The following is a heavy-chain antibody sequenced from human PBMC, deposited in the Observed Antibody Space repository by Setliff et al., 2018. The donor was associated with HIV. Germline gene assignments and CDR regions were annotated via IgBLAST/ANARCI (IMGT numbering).Heavy chain of an antibody. D-gene: IGHD1-26*01. CDR1: GDTFSSYA. CDR3: ASYSGSYYFILHY. CDR2: IIPALGLS. J-gene: IGHJ4*02. Sequence: SVKVSCKASGDTFSSYAISWVRQAPGQGLEWMGGIIPALGLSYYAQNFQGRVTITADESTSTAYMELSSLRSEDTAVYYCASYSGSYYFILHYWGQGTLVTVSS. V-gene: IGHV1-69*10.